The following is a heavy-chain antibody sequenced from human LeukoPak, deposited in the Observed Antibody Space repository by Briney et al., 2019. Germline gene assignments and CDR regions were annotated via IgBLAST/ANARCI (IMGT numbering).Heavy chain of an antibody. V-gene: IGHV1-46*01. CDR1: GYSFPSNY. CDR2: INPRDGTT. J-gene: IGHJ4*02. D-gene: IGHD4-17*01. CDR3: ARRPFYGDADY. Sequence: ASVQVSCQASGYSFPSNYMHWVRQAPGQGLEWMGIINPRDGTTSYAQRFQGRITMTRDTSTSTVYMEVSSLRSEDTAVYYCARRPFYGDADYWGQGTLVTVSS.